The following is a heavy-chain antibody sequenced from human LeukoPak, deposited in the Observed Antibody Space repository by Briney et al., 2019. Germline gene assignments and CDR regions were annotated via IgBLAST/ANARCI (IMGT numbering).Heavy chain of an antibody. V-gene: IGHV1-8*01. D-gene: IGHD2-15*01. CDR3: ARPSYCSGGSCYPGVDC. Sequence: ASVKVSCKAPGYTFTRYDINWVRQATGQGLEWMGWMNPNSGNTGYAQKFQGRVTMTRNTSISTAYMELSSLRSEDTAVYYCARPSYCSGGSCYPGVDCWGQGTLVTVSS. CDR2: MNPNSGNT. CDR1: GYTFTRYD. J-gene: IGHJ4*02.